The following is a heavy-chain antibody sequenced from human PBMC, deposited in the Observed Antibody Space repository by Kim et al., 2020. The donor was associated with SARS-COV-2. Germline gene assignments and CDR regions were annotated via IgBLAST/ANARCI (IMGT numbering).Heavy chain of an antibody. CDR3: ARDLRDCSGPLTCPYPAWSFDL. D-gene: IGHD2-15*01. J-gene: IGHJ2*01. CDR1: GFSFNTYA. V-gene: IGHV3-30-3*01. CDR2: ISYGAINK. Sequence: GGSLRLSCEASGFSFNTYALHWVRQAPGKGLEWVASISYGAINKYFADSVMGRFTISRDNPTDTVFLQMNSLRPNDTAVYYCARDLRDCSGPLTCPYPAWSFDLWGRGTLVTVSS.